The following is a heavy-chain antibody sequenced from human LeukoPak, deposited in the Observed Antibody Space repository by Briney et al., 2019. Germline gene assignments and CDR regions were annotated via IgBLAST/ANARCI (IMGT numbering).Heavy chain of an antibody. D-gene: IGHD2-15*01. CDR3: AREDCSGGDCTSFDY. V-gene: IGHV4-34*01. CDR2: INPGGST. CDR1: GGTFSGYY. J-gene: IGHJ4*02. Sequence: SETLSLTCAVYGGTFSGYYWSWIRQSPGKGLEWIGEINPGGSTNYNPSLESRVIISVDTSKNQFSLKMYSVRAADTAVYYCAREDCSGGDCTSFDYWGQGTLVTVSS.